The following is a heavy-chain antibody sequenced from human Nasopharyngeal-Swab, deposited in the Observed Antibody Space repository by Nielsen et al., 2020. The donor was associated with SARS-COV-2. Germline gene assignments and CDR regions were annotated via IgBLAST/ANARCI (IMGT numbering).Heavy chain of an antibody. CDR1: GFTFSSYS. D-gene: IGHD3-22*01. J-gene: IGHJ6*02. Sequence: GESLKISCAASGFTFSSYSMNWVRQAPGKGLEWVPYISSSSSTIYYADSVKGRFTISRDNAKNSLYLQMNSLRDEDTAVYYCARDYYDSSGYYYLYYYYGMDVWGQGTTVTVSS. CDR3: ARDYYDSSGYYYLYYYYGMDV. CDR2: ISSSSSTI. V-gene: IGHV3-48*02.